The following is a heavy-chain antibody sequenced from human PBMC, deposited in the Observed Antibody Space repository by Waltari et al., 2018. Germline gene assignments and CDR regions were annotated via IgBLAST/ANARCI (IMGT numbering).Heavy chain of an antibody. V-gene: IGHV3-23*01. CDR3: AKDSGLGDSSGYYYPVSCCFDY. D-gene: IGHD3-22*01. Sequence: EVQLLESGGGLVQPGGSLRLSCAASGFTFSSYAMSWVRQAPGKGLEWVSAISGSGGRTYYADSVRGRFTSSRDNAKNPLYLQRNSLRAEDTAVYYCAKDSGLGDSSGYYYPVSCCFDYWGQGTLVTVSS. CDR1: GFTFSSYA. J-gene: IGHJ4*02. CDR2: ISGSGGRT.